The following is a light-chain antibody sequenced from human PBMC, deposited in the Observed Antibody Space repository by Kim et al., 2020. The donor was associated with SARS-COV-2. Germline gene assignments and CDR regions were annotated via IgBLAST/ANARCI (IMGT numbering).Light chain of an antibody. Sequence: SYELTQPPSVSVSPGQTASITCSGNKLGDKYACWYQQKPGQSPVLVIYQDSVRPSGIPERFSGSNSGSTATLTISGTQAMDEADYYCQAWDSSTAVFCGG. V-gene: IGLV3-1*01. CDR3: QAWDSSTAV. CDR1: KLGDKY. J-gene: IGLJ3*02. CDR2: QDS.